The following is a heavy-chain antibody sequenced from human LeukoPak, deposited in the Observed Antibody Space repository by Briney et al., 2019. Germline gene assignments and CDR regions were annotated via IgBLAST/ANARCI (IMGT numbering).Heavy chain of an antibody. D-gene: IGHD3-10*01. CDR2: ISGSGGST. Sequence: PGGTLRLSCAASGFTFSSYGMSWVRQAPGKGLEWVSAISGSGGSTYYADSVKSRFTISRDNSKNTLYLQMNSLRAEDAAVYYCAKELSGLDYYGSGSYYPSYYFDYWGQGTLVTVSS. CDR3: AKELSGLDYYGSGSYYPSYYFDY. J-gene: IGHJ4*02. V-gene: IGHV3-23*01. CDR1: GFTFSSYG.